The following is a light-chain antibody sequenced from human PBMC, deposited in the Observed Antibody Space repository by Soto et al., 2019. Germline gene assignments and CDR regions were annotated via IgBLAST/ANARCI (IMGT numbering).Light chain of an antibody. J-gene: IGLJ1*01. CDR1: STDVVSYNC. CDR2: EAS. V-gene: IGLV2-18*01. CDR3: SLDTSENTYV. Sequence: QSVLTQPPSVSGSPGQSVTISCTGTSTDVVSYNCVSCYQQQPGTAPKLIIYEASNRPSGVPDRFSGSKSGNTASLTISGLQAADEADYYCSLDTSENTYVFGTGTKLTVL.